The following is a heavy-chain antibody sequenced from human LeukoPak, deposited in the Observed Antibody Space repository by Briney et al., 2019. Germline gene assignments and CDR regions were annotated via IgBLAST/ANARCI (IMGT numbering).Heavy chain of an antibody. Sequence: GGSLRLSCAASGCTFSSYWMSWVGQAPGKGLQGVANINQDGSEKYYVDSVKGRFTISRDNAKNSLYLQMNSLRAEDTAVYYCARELGYFDYCGQGTLVTVSS. CDR3: ARELGYFDY. J-gene: IGHJ4*02. CDR2: INQDGSEK. V-gene: IGHV3-7*01. CDR1: GCTFSSYW. D-gene: IGHD3-16*01.